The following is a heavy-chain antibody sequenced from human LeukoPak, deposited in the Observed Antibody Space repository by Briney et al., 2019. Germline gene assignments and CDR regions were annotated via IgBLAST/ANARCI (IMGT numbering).Heavy chain of an antibody. CDR1: GFPFGDYY. D-gene: IGHD2/OR15-2a*01. CDR3: AREVVIFPDYYYYGMDV. V-gene: IGHV3-11*01. CDR2: ISRSGDTL. J-gene: IGHJ6*02. Sequence: GGSLRLSCAASGFPFGDYYMTWIRQAPGKGLEWISYISRSGDTLYYADSVEGRFTISRDNAKNSLSLQMNSLRADDTAVYYCAREVVIFPDYYYYGMDVWGQGTTVTVSS.